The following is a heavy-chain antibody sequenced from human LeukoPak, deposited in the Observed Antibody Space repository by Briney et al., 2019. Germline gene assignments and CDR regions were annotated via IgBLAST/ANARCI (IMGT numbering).Heavy chain of an antibody. J-gene: IGHJ6*02. CDR2: INHSGST. V-gene: IGHV4-34*01. Sequence: SETLSLTCAVYGGSFSGYYWSWIRQPPGKGLEWIGEINHSGSTNYNPSLKSRVTISVDTSKNQFSLKLSSVTAADTAVYYCARVGDGTSSHYGMGVWGQGTTVTVSS. CDR3: ARVGDGTSSHYGMGV. D-gene: IGHD2-2*01. CDR1: GGSFSGYY.